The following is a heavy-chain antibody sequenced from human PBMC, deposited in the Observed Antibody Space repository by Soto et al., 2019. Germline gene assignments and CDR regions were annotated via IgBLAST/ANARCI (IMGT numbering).Heavy chain of an antibody. V-gene: IGHV3-30-3*01. Sequence: PGGSLRLSCAASGFTFSSYAMHWVRQAPGKGLEWVAVISYDGSNKYYADSVKGRFTISRDNSKTTLYLQMNSLRAEDTAVHYCARDQGSYSSSSFNYYYGMDVWGQGTTVTVSS. D-gene: IGHD6-6*01. CDR2: ISYDGSNK. CDR1: GFTFSSYA. CDR3: ARDQGSYSSSSFNYYYGMDV. J-gene: IGHJ6*02.